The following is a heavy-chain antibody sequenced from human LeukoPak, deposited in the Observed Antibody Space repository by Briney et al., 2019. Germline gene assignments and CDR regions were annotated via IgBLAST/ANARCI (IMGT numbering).Heavy chain of an antibody. D-gene: IGHD1-14*01. V-gene: IGHV4-59*12. CDR3: ARGQGINWFDP. CDR1: GGSISSYY. Sequence: PSETLSLTCTVSGGSISSYYWSWIRQPPGKGLEWIGYIYYSGSTNYNPSLKSRVTISVDKSKNQFSLKLSSVTAADTAAYYCARGQGINWFDPWGQGTLVTVSS. CDR2: IYYSGST. J-gene: IGHJ5*02.